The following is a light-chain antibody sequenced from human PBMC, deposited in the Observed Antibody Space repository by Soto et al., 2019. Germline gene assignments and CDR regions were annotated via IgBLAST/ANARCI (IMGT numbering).Light chain of an antibody. CDR1: QSISSY. V-gene: IGKV1-39*01. CDR3: QPSYSTPIP. J-gene: IGKJ5*01. CDR2: AAS. Sequence: DIQITHSPSSLSASVGDRVTITCRASQSISSYLNWYQQKPGKAPKLLIYAASSLQSGVPSRFSGSGSGTNFTLTINSLQPEDFATYYCQPSYSTPIPLGPGTRLEIK.